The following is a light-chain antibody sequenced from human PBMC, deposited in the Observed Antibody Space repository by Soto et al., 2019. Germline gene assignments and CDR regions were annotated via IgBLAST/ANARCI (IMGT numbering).Light chain of an antibody. Sequence: QSVLTQSPSASASLGASVKFTCTLSSGHSSYAIAWHQQQPEKGPRYLMKLNSDGSHSKGDGIPDRFSGSSSGAERYLTISSLQYEDEADYYCQTWGTGTVVFGGGTKVTVL. V-gene: IGLV4-69*01. CDR2: LNSDGSH. J-gene: IGLJ2*01. CDR1: SGHSSYA. CDR3: QTWGTGTVV.